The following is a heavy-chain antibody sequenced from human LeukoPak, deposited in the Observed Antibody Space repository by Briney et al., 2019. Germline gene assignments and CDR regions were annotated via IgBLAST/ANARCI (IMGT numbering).Heavy chain of an antibody. J-gene: IGHJ4*02. CDR2: IYTSGST. D-gene: IGHD7-27*01. CDR1: GGSINSYY. Sequence: PSETLSLTCTVSGGSINSYYWSWIRQPAGKGLEWIGRIYTSGSTDYNPSLKSRVTISVDTSKNQFSLKLSSVTAADTAVYYCARRQNWGPIGDFDYWGQGTLATVSS. CDR3: ARRQNWGPIGDFDY. V-gene: IGHV4-4*07.